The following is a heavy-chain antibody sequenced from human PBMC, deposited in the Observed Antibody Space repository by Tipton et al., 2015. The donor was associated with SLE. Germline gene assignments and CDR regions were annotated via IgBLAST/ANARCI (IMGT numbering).Heavy chain of an antibody. CDR3: ARSGSSNFDPPDF. Sequence: TLSLTCTVSGGSLTPYYWNWIRPSPGKGLEWLGYIHYTGTPYYKPSLKSRIAMSVDTSSNQLSLRLTSLTPADTAVYYCARSGSSNFDPPDFWGQGTLATVSS. V-gene: IGHV4-59*01. J-gene: IGHJ4*02. D-gene: IGHD4-11*01. CDR1: GGSLTPYY. CDR2: IHYTGTP.